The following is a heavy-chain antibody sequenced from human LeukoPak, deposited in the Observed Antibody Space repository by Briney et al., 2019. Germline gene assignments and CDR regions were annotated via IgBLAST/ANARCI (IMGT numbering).Heavy chain of an antibody. J-gene: IGHJ4*02. D-gene: IGHD6-6*01. CDR2: ITGSSGSI. Sequence: GGSLRLSCAASGFTFSIYVMSWVRQAPGKGLEWVSSITGSSGSIYYADSVKGRFTISRDNSKSTLYVQMNSLRSEDTAVYYCAKLEQSSSSNWGQGTLVTVSS. CDR1: GFTFSIYV. V-gene: IGHV3-23*01. CDR3: AKLEQSSSSN.